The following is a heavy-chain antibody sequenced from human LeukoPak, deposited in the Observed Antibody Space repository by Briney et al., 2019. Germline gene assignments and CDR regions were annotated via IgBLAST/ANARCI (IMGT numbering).Heavy chain of an antibody. Sequence: SETLSPTCAVYGGSFSGYYWSWIRQPPGKGLEWIGEINHSGSTNYNPSLKSRVTISVDTSKNQFSLKVSSVTAADTAVYYCASVAAAGPPEGAFDIWGQGTMVTVSS. J-gene: IGHJ3*02. D-gene: IGHD6-13*01. CDR1: GGSFSGYY. V-gene: IGHV4-34*01. CDR3: ASVAAAGPPEGAFDI. CDR2: INHSGST.